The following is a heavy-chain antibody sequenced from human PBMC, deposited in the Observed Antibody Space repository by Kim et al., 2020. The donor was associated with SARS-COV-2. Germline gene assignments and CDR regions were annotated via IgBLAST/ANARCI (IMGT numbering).Heavy chain of an antibody. J-gene: IGHJ3*02. D-gene: IGHD3-22*01. V-gene: IGHV3-30*01. Sequence: RFTITRDNSKNTLYLQMNSLRAEDTAVYYCARENELYYYDSSGYVETFDIWGQGTMVTVSS. CDR3: ARENELYYYDSSGYVETFDI.